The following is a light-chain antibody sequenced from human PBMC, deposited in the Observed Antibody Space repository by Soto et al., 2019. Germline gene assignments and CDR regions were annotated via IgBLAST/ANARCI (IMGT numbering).Light chain of an antibody. CDR1: QGISSY. J-gene: IGKJ4*01. CDR2: AAS. CDR3: QQYYSYPLT. V-gene: IGKV1-8*01. Sequence: AIRMTQSPSSFSASTGDRVTITCRASQGISSYLAWYQQKPGKAPKLLIYAASTLQSGVPSRFSGSGSGTDFTLTISCPQSEDFATYYCQQYYSYPLTFGGGTKVDTK.